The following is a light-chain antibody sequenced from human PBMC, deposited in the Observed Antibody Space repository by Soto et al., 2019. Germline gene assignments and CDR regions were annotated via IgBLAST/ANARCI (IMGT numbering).Light chain of an antibody. V-gene: IGKV3-20*01. J-gene: IGKJ5*01. Sequence: EIVLTQSPGTLSLSPWERATLSCRASQSVSNNYLAWYQQKPGQAPRLLIYGASNRATGIPDRFSGSGSGTDFTLTIARLEPEDFAVYYCQQYGDSPRTFGQGTRLEIK. CDR1: QSVSNNY. CDR2: GAS. CDR3: QQYGDSPRT.